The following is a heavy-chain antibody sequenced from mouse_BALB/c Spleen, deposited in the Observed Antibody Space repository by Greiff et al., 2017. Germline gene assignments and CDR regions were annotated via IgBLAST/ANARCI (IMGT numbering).Heavy chain of an antibody. D-gene: IGHD2-4*01. Sequence: EVQLQQSGPELVKPGASVKMSCKASGYTFTSYVMHWVKQKPGQGLEWIGYINPYNDGTKYNEKFKGKATLTSDKSSSTAYMELSSLTSEDSAVYYCATTMITTEGDYYAMDYWGQGTSVTVSS. J-gene: IGHJ4*01. CDR2: INPYNDGT. CDR3: ATTMITTEGDYYAMDY. V-gene: IGHV1-14*01. CDR1: GYTFTSYV.